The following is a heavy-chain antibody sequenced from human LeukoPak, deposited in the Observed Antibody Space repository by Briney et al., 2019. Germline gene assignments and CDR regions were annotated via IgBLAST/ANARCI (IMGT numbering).Heavy chain of an antibody. J-gene: IGHJ4*02. CDR1: GYTFTSYY. D-gene: IGHD3-22*01. Sequence: ASAKVSCKASGYTFTSYYMHWVRQAPGQGLEWMGIINPSGGSTSYAQKFQGRVTMTRDTSTSTVYMELSSLRSEDTAVYYCAREGGHDSSGYQDPPGFDYWGQGTLVTVSS. V-gene: IGHV1-46*01. CDR2: INPSGGST. CDR3: AREGGHDSSGYQDPPGFDY.